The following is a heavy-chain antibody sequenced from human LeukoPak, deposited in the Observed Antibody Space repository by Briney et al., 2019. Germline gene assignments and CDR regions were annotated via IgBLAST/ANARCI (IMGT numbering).Heavy chain of an antibody. D-gene: IGHD7-27*01. CDR2: IYHSGST. CDR3: ARGNWGSGFDY. V-gene: IGHV4-30-2*01. Sequence: SQTLSLTCTVSGGSISSGGYYWSWIRQPPGKGLEWIGYIYHSGSTYYNPSLKSRATISVDRSKNQFSLKLSSVTAADTAVYYCARGNWGSGFDYWGQGTLVTVSS. CDR1: GGSISSGGYY. J-gene: IGHJ4*02.